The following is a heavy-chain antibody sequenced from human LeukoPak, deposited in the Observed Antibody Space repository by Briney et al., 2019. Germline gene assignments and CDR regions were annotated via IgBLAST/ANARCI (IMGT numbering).Heavy chain of an antibody. Sequence: GGSLRLSCAASGFTFSSYSMNWVRQAPGKGLEWVSPINSSSSYIYYADSVKGRFTISRDNAKNSLYLQMNSLRAEDTAVYYCARGGYGSGSYYSYYGMDVWGKGTTVTVSS. J-gene: IGHJ6*04. D-gene: IGHD3-10*01. CDR3: ARGGYGSGSYYSYYGMDV. CDR1: GFTFSSYS. CDR2: INSSSSYI. V-gene: IGHV3-21*01.